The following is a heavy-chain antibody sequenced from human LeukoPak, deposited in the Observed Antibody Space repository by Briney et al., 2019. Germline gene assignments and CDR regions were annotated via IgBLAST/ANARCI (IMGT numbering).Heavy chain of an antibody. V-gene: IGHV3-21*01. Sequence: GGSLRLSCAASGFTFSSYSMNWVRQAPGKGLEWVSSISSSSSYIYYADSVKGRFTISRDNAKNSLYLQMNSLRAEDTAVYYCARGSRGYSYGFVSGYFDYWGQGTLVTVSS. CDR3: ARGSRGYSYGFVSGYFDY. J-gene: IGHJ4*02. CDR2: ISSSSSYI. D-gene: IGHD5-18*01. CDR1: GFTFSSYS.